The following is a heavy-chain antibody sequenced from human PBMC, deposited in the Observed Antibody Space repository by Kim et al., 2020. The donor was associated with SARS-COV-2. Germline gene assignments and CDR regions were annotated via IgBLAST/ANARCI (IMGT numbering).Heavy chain of an antibody. CDR3: ATDIVVVVAPNFDY. D-gene: IGHD2-15*01. Sequence: ADSVKGRFTISRENSKNTLYLQMNSLRAEDTAVYYCATDIVVVVAPNFDYWGQGTLVTVSS. V-gene: IGHV3-30*02. J-gene: IGHJ4*02.